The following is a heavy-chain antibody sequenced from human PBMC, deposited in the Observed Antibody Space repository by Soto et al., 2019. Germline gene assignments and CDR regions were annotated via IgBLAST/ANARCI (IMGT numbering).Heavy chain of an antibody. Sequence: SETLSLTSTVAGGSISSYYWSWIRQPPGKGLEWIGYIYYSGSTNYNPSLKSRVTISVDTSKNQFSLKLSSVTAADTAVYYCARAGFGELFYYYYYMDVWGKGTTVTVSS. CDR1: GGSISSYY. V-gene: IGHV4-59*01. CDR2: IYYSGST. J-gene: IGHJ6*03. CDR3: ARAGFGELFYYYYYMDV. D-gene: IGHD3-10*01.